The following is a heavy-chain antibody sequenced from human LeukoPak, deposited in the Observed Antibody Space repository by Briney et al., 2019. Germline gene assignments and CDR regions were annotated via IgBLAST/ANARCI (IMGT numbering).Heavy chain of an antibody. CDR3: ARGEDTAMALDY. CDR2: IYSGGST. Sequence: GGSLRLSCAASGFTVSSNYMSWVRQAPGKGLEWVSVIYSGGSTYYADSVKGRLTISRDNSKNTLYLQMNSLRAEDTAVYYCARGEDTAMALDYWGQGTLVTVSS. J-gene: IGHJ4*02. CDR1: GFTVSSNY. V-gene: IGHV3-53*01. D-gene: IGHD5-18*01.